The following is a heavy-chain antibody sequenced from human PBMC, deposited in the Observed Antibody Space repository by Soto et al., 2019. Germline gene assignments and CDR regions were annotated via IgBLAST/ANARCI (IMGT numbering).Heavy chain of an antibody. J-gene: IGHJ4*02. V-gene: IGHV3-30-3*01. CDR2: ISYDGSNK. CDR1: GFTFSSYA. D-gene: IGHD3-22*01. Sequence: GGSLRLSCAASGFTFSSYAMHWVRQAPGKGLEWVAVISYDGSNKYYADSVKGRFTISRDNSKNTLYLQMNSLRTEDTAVYYCARDPPSLDYYYDSSGQSSFDYWGQGTLVTVSS. CDR3: ARDPPSLDYYYDSSGQSSFDY.